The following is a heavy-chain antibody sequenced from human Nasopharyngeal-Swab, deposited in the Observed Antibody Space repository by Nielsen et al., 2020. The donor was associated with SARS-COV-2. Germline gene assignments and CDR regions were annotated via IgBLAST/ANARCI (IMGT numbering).Heavy chain of an antibody. CDR2: ISGGGDNT. Sequence: GESLKISCAASGFTFSSYAMNWVRQAPGKGLEWVSGISGGGDNTYCADSVKGRFTVSRDNSKNTLYLQMNSLRAEDTAIYYCAKDLEDYYDSSGLVYGMDVWGQGTTVTVSS. V-gene: IGHV3-23*01. D-gene: IGHD3-22*01. CDR1: GFTFSSYA. J-gene: IGHJ6*02. CDR3: AKDLEDYYDSSGLVYGMDV.